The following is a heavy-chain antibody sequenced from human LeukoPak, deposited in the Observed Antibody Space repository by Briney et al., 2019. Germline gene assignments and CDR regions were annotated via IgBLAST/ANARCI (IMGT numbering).Heavy chain of an antibody. V-gene: IGHV3-48*01. J-gene: IGHJ4*02. D-gene: IGHD6-19*01. CDR3: ARDRRAVGNN. CDR1: GFTFSSYS. CDR2: ISSSSSTI. Sequence: PGGSLRLSCAASGFTFSSYSMKWVRPAPGKGLEWVSYISSSSSTIYYADSVKGRFTISRDNAKNSLYLQMNSLRAEDTAVYYCARDRRAVGNNWGQGTLVTVSS.